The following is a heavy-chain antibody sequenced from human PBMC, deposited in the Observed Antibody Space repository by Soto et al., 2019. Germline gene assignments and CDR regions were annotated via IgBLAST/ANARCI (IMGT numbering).Heavy chain of an antibody. CDR1: GGSISSSNW. Sequence: QVQLQESGPGLVKPSGTLSLTCAVSGGSISSSNWWSWVRQPPGKGLEWIGEIYHSGSTNYNPSLKSRVTISVDKPKNQFSLKLSSVTAADTAVYYCARVRVVPAAISPNGMDVWGQGTTVTVSS. D-gene: IGHD2-2*01. J-gene: IGHJ6*02. V-gene: IGHV4-4*02. CDR3: ARVRVVPAAISPNGMDV. CDR2: IYHSGST.